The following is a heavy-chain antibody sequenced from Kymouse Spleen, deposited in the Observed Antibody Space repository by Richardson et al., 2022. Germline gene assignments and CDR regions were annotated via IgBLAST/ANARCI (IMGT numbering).Heavy chain of an antibody. Sequence: QVQLQQWGAGLLKPSETLSLTCAVYGGSFSGYYWSWIRQPPGKGLEWIGEINHSGSTNYNPSLKSRVTISVDTSKNQFSLKLSSVTAADTAVYYCARVGNWNYEGWFDPWGQGTLVTVSS. CDR3: ARVGNWNYEGWFDP. D-gene: IGHD1-7*01. V-gene: IGHV4-34*01. CDR2: INHSGST. J-gene: IGHJ5*02. CDR1: GGSFSGYY.